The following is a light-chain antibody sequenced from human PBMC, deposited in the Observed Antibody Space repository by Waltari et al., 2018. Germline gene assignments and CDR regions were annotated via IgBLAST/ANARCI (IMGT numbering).Light chain of an antibody. CDR3: QQYNSYSRT. CDR1: QSISSW. J-gene: IGKJ1*01. Sequence: DIQMTQSPSTLSASVGDRVTITCRASQSISSWLAWYQQKPGKAPKLLIYDASSLESGVPERFSGSGSGTEFTLTISSLQPDDFATYYCQQYNSYSRTFGQGTKVEIK. V-gene: IGKV1-5*01. CDR2: DAS.